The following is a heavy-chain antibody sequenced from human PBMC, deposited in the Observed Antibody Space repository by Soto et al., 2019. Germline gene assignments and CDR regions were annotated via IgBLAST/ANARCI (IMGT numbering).Heavy chain of an antibody. J-gene: IGHJ5*02. CDR2: FYTTGTT. V-gene: IGHV4-4*07. CDR3: ARENYGDSGRAFDP. Sequence: TSETLSLTCTVSGGSISSYPWTWIRQPAGKELEWIGRFYTTGTTTYNPSLKSRATMSVDTSKNQFSLKLSSVTAADTAIYYCARENYGDSGRAFDPWGQGPLVTVSS. CDR1: GGSISSYP. D-gene: IGHD4-17*01.